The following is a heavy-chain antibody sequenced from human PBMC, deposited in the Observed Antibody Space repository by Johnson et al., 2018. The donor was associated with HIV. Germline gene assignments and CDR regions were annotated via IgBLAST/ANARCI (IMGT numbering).Heavy chain of an antibody. J-gene: IGHJ3*02. CDR1: GFTFSSYG. Sequence: QVQLVESGGGVVQPGRSLRLSCAASGFTFSSYGMHWVRQAPGKGLEWVALIWYDGSNTYYADSVTGRLTISRDTSKNTLYLQMNSLRAEDTAVYYCARAGASSGRPDAFDIWGQGTMVTVSS. D-gene: IGHD1-14*01. V-gene: IGHV3-33*01. CDR3: ARAGASSGRPDAFDI. CDR2: IWYDGSNT.